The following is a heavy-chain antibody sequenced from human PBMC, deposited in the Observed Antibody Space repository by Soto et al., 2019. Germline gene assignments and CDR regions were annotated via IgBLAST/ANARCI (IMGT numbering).Heavy chain of an antibody. CDR1: GFTFSSYS. CDR2: ISSSSSYI. Sequence: EVQLVESGGGLVKPGGSLRLSCAASGFTFSSYSMNWVRQAPGKGLEWVSSISSSSSYIYYADSVKGRFTISRDNAKNSLYLQMNSLRAEDTAVYYCASSHGWEDFDYWGQGTLVTVSS. CDR3: ASSHGWEDFDY. J-gene: IGHJ4*02. V-gene: IGHV3-21*01. D-gene: IGHD1-26*01.